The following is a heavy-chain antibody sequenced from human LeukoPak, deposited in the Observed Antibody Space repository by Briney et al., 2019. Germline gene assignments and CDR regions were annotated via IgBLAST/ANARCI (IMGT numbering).Heavy chain of an antibody. D-gene: IGHD3-10*01. CDR2: IIPIFGTA. CDR3: ARDGSRYYGSGSYYHFDY. V-gene: IGHV1-69*01. J-gene: IGHJ4*02. Sequence: ASVKVSCKSSGGTFSSYAISWGRQAPGQGLEWMGGIIPIFGTAHYTQTFQGRVTITADESTSTAYMELSSLRSEDTAVYYCARDGSRYYGSGSYYHFDYWGQGTLVTVSS. CDR1: GGTFSSYA.